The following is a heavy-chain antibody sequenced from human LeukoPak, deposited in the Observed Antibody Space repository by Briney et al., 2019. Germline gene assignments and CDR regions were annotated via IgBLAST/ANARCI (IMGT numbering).Heavy chain of an antibody. V-gene: IGHV3-7*01. J-gene: IGHJ4*02. Sequence: PGGSLRLSCAASGFTFSSYWMSWVRQAPGKGLEWVANIKQDGSEKYYVDSVKGRFTISRDNAKNSLYLQMNSLRAEDTAVYYCARKGLLGGSYTFDYCGQGTLVTVSS. D-gene: IGHD1-26*01. CDR1: GFTFSSYW. CDR2: IKQDGSEK. CDR3: ARKGLLGGSYTFDY.